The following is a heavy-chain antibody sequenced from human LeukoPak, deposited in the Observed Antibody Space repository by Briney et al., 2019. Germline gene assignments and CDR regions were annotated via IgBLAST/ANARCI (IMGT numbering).Heavy chain of an antibody. CDR2: IDWDDDK. V-gene: IGHV2-70*20. Sequence: ESGPALVKPTQTLTVTCTFSGFSLSTSGMCVSWVRQPPGKALEWLALIDWDDDKFYSTSLKTRLTISKDTSRNQVVLTTTNMDPVDTATYYCARIQAYGGNSEGYYFNYWGQGTLVTVSS. J-gene: IGHJ4*02. CDR1: GFSLSTSGMC. CDR3: ARIQAYGGNSEGYYFNY. D-gene: IGHD4-23*01.